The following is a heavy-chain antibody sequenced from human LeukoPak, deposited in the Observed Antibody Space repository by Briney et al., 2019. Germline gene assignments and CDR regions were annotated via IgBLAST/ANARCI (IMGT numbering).Heavy chain of an antibody. V-gene: IGHV3-66*01. D-gene: IGHD6-13*01. J-gene: IGHJ4*02. CDR3: ARERVAAAGTVGD. CDR2: IHSAGST. Sequence: GGSLRLSCAASGFTVSSNYMSWVRQAPGKGLEWVSLIHSAGSTYYTDSVKGRFTISRDNSKNTLYLQMNSLRAEDTAVYYCARERVAAAGTVGDWGQGTLVTVSS. CDR1: GFTVSSNY.